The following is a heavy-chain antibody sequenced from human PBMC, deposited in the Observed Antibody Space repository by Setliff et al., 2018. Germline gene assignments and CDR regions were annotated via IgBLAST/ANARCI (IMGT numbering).Heavy chain of an antibody. CDR3: ARDAPKVVDKFDL. D-gene: IGHD3-22*01. CDR1: GYTFTKYG. Sequence: ASVKVSCKAFGYTFTKYGIDWVRQAPGQGLEWLGWISPYNGNTDYVYNVRDRITMTTDTSKGTAYMELRSLTSDDSAVYYCARDAPKVVDKFDLWGQGTKVTVSS. CDR2: ISPYNGNT. V-gene: IGHV1-18*01. J-gene: IGHJ3*01.